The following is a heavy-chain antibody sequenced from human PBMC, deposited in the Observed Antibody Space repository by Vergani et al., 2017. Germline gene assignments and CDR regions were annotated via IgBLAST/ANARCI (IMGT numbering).Heavy chain of an antibody. CDR1: GGTFSSYA. V-gene: IGHV1-2*02. J-gene: IGHJ3*02. CDR2: INPNSGGT. CDR3: ARVPYCSSTSCPDAFDI. D-gene: IGHD2-2*01. Sequence: QVQLVQSGAEVKKPGSSVKVSCKASGGTFSSYAISWVRQAPGQGLEWMGGINPNSGGTNYAQKFQGRVTMTRDTSISTAYMELSRLRSDDTAVYYCARVPYCSSTSCPDAFDIWGQGTMVTVSS.